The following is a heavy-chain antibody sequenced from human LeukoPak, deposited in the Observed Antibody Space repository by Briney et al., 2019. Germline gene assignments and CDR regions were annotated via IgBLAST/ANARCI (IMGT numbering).Heavy chain of an antibody. V-gene: IGHV4-59*11. CDR2: IYYSGST. Sequence: SETLSLTCTDSGGSISSHYWSWIRQPPGKGLEWIGYIYYSGSTNYNPSLKSRVTISVDTSKNQFSLKLSSVTAADTAVYYCARFNWVTMVRGQLDVWGQGTTVTVSS. D-gene: IGHD3-10*01. CDR1: GGSISSHY. J-gene: IGHJ6*02. CDR3: ARFNWVTMVRGQLDV.